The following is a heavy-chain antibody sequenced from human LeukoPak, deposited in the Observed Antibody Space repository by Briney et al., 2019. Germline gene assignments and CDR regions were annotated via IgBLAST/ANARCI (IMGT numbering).Heavy chain of an antibody. Sequence: SETLSLTCAVYGGSFNNYYWSWIRQPPGKGLEWIGEINHSGSTNYNPSLKSRVTMSVDTSSIQFSLNLISVTAADTAVYFCARGRNWFDPWGQGTLVTVSS. V-gene: IGHV4-34*01. CDR2: INHSGST. CDR3: ARGRNWFDP. J-gene: IGHJ5*02. CDR1: GGSFNNYY.